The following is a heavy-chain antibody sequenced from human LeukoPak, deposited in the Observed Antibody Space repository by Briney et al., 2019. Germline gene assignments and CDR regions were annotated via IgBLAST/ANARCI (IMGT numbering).Heavy chain of an antibody. CDR1: GFTFSSYG. Sequence: GGSLRLSCAASGFTFSSYGMHWVRQAPGKGLEWAAFIRYDGSNKYYADSVKGRFTISRDNSKNTLYLQMNSLRAEDTAVYYCAKDVTMVRGVIYYYYYYMDVWGKGTTVTVSS. CDR3: AKDVTMVRGVIYYYYYYMDV. V-gene: IGHV3-30*02. CDR2: IRYDGSNK. J-gene: IGHJ6*03. D-gene: IGHD3-10*01.